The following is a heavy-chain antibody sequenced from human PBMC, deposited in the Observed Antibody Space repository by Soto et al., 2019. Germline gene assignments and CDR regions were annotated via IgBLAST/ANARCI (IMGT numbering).Heavy chain of an antibody. D-gene: IGHD3-22*01. Sequence: VQLVQSGAEVKKPGASVKVSCKASGYTFTGYYMHWVRQAPGQGLEWMGWINTNSGGTNYAQKFQGRVTMTRDTSISTAYMELSRMRSDDTAVYYCARDPSYYDSSGYYGTEPVVYWGQGTLVTVSS. J-gene: IGHJ4*02. V-gene: IGHV1-2*02. CDR1: GYTFTGYY. CDR3: ARDPSYYDSSGYYGTEPVVY. CDR2: INTNSGGT.